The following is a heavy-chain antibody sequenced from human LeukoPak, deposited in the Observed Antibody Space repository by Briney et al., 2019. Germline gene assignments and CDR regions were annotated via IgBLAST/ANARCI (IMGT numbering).Heavy chain of an antibody. D-gene: IGHD3-22*01. CDR1: GYTFTGYY. CDR2: INPNSGGT. CDR3: ARDGDYYDSSGYYSRDAFDI. Sequence: ASVKVSCKASGYTFTGYYMHWVRQAPGQGLEWMGWINPNSGGTNYAQKFQGWVTMTRDTSISTAYMELSRLRSDDTAVYYCARDGDYYDSSGYYSRDAFDIWGQGTMVTVSS. V-gene: IGHV1-2*04. J-gene: IGHJ3*02.